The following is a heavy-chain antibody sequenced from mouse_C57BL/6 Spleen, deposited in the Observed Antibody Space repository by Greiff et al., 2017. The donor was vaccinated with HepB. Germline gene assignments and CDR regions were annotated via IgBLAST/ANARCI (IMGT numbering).Heavy chain of an antibody. D-gene: IGHD2-5*01. Sequence: VQLKESGAELVKPGASVKMSCKASGYTFTTYPIEWMKQNHGKSLEWIGNFHPYNDDTKYNEKFKGKATLTVEKSSSTVYLELSRLTSDDSAVYYCARGSNYVVNYAMDYWGQGTSVTVSS. CDR3: ARGSNYVVNYAMDY. V-gene: IGHV1-47*01. CDR2: FHPYNDDT. J-gene: IGHJ4*01. CDR1: GYTFTTYP.